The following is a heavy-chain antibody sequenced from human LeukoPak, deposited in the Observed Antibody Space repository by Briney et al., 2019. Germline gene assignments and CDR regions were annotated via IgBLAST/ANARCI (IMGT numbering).Heavy chain of an antibody. D-gene: IGHD3-16*01. CDR3: AKISTYHDAFDI. CDR2: IRYDGSNK. J-gene: IGHJ3*02. V-gene: IGHV3-30*02. Sequence: TGGSLRLSCAASGFTFSNYNINWVRQAPGKGLEWVAFIRYDGSNKYYADSVKGRFTISRDNSKNTLYLQMNSLRAEDTAVYYCAKISTYHDAFDIWGQGTMVTVSS. CDR1: GFTFSNYN.